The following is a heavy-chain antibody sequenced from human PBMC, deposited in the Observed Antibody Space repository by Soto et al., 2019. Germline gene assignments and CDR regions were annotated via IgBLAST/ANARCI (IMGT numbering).Heavy chain of an antibody. CDR3: ARVPYGSGIGKNYYYYGMDV. D-gene: IGHD3-10*01. J-gene: IGHJ6*02. V-gene: IGHV1-69*06. CDR2: IIPIFGTA. Sequence: ASVKVSCKASGGTFSSYAISWVRQAPGQGLEWMGGIIPIFGTANYAQKFQGRVTITADKSTSTAYMELSSLRSEDTAVYYCARVPYGSGIGKNYYYYGMDVWGQGTTVTVSS. CDR1: GGTFSSYA.